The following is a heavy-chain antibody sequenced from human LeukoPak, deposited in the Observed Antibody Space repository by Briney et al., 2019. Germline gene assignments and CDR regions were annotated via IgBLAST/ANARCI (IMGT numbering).Heavy chain of an antibody. CDR1: GYTFTSYY. D-gene: IGHD3-22*01. J-gene: IGHJ4*02. CDR2: INPNSGGT. CDR3: ARDYSRGYYSDY. V-gene: IGHV1-2*02. Sequence: ASVKVSCKASGYTFTSYYMHWVRQAPGQGVEWMGWINPNSGGTNYAQKFQGRVTMTRDTSISTAYMELSRLKSDDTAVYYCARDYSRGYYSDYWGQGTLVTVSS.